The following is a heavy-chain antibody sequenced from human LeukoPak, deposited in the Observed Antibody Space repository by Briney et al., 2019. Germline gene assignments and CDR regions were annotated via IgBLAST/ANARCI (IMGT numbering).Heavy chain of an antibody. V-gene: IGHV3-7*04. J-gene: IGHJ3*01. Sequence: GGSLRLSCAASGFTFSNYWMSWVRQAPGKGLKWVANIKEDGSEKYYADSVKGRFTISRDNAKNSLNLQMNSLRAEDAAVYYCAREGLWVGLDSGKTRQAYWESWGQGTMVTVSS. CDR2: IKEDGSEK. D-gene: IGHD2-21*01. CDR3: AREGLWVGLDSGKTRQAYWES. CDR1: GFTFSNYW.